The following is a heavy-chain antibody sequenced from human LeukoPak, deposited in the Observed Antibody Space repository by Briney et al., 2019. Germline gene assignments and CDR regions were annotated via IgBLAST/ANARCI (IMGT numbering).Heavy chain of an antibody. V-gene: IGHV1-18*01. D-gene: IGHD6-6*01. CDR1: GYTFTSYG. CDR2: ISAYNGNT. Sequence: GASVKVSCKASGYTFTSYGISWVRQAPGQGLEWMGWISAYNGNTNYAQKLQGRVTMTTDTSTSTAYMELRNLRSDDTAVYYCARDLGGAALNWFDPWGQGTLVTVSS. J-gene: IGHJ5*02. CDR3: ARDLGGAALNWFDP.